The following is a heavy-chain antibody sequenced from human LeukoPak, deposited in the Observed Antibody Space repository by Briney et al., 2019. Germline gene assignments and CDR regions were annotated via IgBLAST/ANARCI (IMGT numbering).Heavy chain of an antibody. CDR3: ARRPNCSGGTCYPNWFDS. Sequence: GASVKVSCKASGYTFTSYGISWVRQAPGQGLEWMGWINTYTGNTNYVQNFQGRVTVTTDTSTSTAYMELRSLRSDDTAVYYCARRPNCSGGTCYPNWFDSWGQGTLVTVSS. D-gene: IGHD2-15*01. J-gene: IGHJ5*01. CDR1: GYTFTSYG. CDR2: INTYTGNT. V-gene: IGHV1-18*01.